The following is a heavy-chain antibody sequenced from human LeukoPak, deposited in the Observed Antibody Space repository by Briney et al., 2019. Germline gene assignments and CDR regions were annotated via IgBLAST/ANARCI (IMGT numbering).Heavy chain of an antibody. D-gene: IGHD6-6*01. CDR3: TRERDNSSDY. Sequence: KPSETLSLTCAVSGYSISSGYYWGWIRQPPGKGLEWIGSIYHSGSTYYNPSLKSRVTISVDTSKNQFSLKLSSVTAADTAVYYCTRERDNSSDYWGQGTLVTVSS. J-gene: IGHJ4*02. CDR2: IYHSGST. CDR1: GYSISSGYY. V-gene: IGHV4-38-2*02.